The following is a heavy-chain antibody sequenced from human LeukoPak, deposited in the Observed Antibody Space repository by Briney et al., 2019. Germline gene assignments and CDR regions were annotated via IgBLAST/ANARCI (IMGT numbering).Heavy chain of an antibody. Sequence: ASVKVSCKASGYTFTGYYMHWVRQAPGQGLEWMGWINPNSGGTNYAQKFQGRVTMTRDTSISTAYMELSRLRSDDTAVYYCVRVARGLVPLDYWGQGTLVTVSS. CDR3: VRVARGLVPLDY. V-gene: IGHV1-2*02. CDR1: GYTFTGYY. CDR2: INPNSGGT. J-gene: IGHJ4*02. D-gene: IGHD1-26*01.